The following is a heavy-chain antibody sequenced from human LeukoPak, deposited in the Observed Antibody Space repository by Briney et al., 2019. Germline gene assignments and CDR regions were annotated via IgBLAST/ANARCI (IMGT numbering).Heavy chain of an antibody. CDR1: GFTFSSYE. D-gene: IGHD4-17*01. J-gene: IGHJ4*02. CDR3: ARDRRTTVIDY. V-gene: IGHV3-48*01. Sequence: PGGSLRLSCAASGFTFSSYEMNWVRQAPGKGLEWVSYISSSSSTIYYADSVKGRFTVSRDNAKNSLYLQMNSLRAEDTAVYYCARDRRTTVIDYWGQGTLVTVSS. CDR2: ISSSSSTI.